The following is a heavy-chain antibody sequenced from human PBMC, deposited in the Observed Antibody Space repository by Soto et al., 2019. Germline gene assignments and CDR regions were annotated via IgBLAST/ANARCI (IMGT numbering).Heavy chain of an antibody. J-gene: IGHJ3*02. V-gene: IGHV3-33*01. CDR2: IWYDGSNK. Sequence: GGSLRLSCAASGFTFSSYGMHWVRQAPGKGLEWVAVIWYDGSNKYYADSVKGRFTISRDNSKNTLYLQMNSLRAEDTAVYYCARGGGGITIFGVVLDAFDIWGQGTMVTVS. D-gene: IGHD3-3*01. CDR3: ARGGGGITIFGVVLDAFDI. CDR1: GFTFSSYG.